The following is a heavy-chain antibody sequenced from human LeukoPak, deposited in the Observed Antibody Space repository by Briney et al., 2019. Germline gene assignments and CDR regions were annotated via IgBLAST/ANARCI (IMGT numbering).Heavy chain of an antibody. D-gene: IGHD4-11*01. CDR2: IWSDATEQ. CDR1: GITFNWSW. J-gene: IGHJ4*02. V-gene: IGHV3-33*06. Sequence: GGSLRLSCAASGITFNWSWMNWVRQAPGKGLEWVAVIWSDATEQYYADAVKGRFTISRDNSRKTVYLQMNSLRGEDTAVYYCAKDAQRGFDYSNSLEYWGQGILVTVSP. CDR3: AKDAQRGFDYSNSLEY.